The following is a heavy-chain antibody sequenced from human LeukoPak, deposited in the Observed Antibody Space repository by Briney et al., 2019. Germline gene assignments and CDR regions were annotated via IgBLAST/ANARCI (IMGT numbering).Heavy chain of an antibody. D-gene: IGHD3-22*01. CDR1: GFTFSRYW. Sequence: GGSLRLSCAASGFTFSRYWMHWVRQAPGKGLVWVSRINGDGSSTRYADSVKGRFTISRDNAKNTLYLQMNSLRAEDTAVYYCARTYYYDGSVSFYRYVDLWGRGTLVTVSS. J-gene: IGHJ2*01. CDR3: ARTYYYDGSVSFYRYVDL. CDR2: INGDGSST. V-gene: IGHV3-74*01.